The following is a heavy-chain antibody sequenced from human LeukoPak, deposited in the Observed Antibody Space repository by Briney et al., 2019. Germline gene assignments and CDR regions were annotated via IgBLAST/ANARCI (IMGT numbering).Heavy chain of an antibody. CDR2: ISSSGSTI. CDR3: ARVYDSSGYYSAFDI. D-gene: IGHD3-22*01. CDR1: GFTFSSYE. Sequence: SGGSLRLSCAASGFTFSSYEMNWVRQAPGKGLEWVSYISSSGSTIYYADSVKGRFTISRDNAKNSLYLQMNSLRAEDTAVYYCARVYDSSGYYSAFDIWGQGTMVTVSS. V-gene: IGHV3-48*03. J-gene: IGHJ3*02.